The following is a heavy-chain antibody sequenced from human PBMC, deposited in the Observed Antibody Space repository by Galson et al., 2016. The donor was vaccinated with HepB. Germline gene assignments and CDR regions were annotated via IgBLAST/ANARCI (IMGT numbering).Heavy chain of an antibody. Sequence: SVKVSCKASGYPFTDNYIHWLRQAPGQGLEWMGWINPATGSTETAQKFHDYVTFTWNTSVSTAYMELTRLTSDDTAIYYCTRKGHSPFGYGFDIWGLGTTVSVSS. CDR2: INPATGST. CDR3: TRKGHSPFGYGFDI. CDR1: GYPFTDNY. V-gene: IGHV1-2*04. D-gene: IGHD3-3*01. J-gene: IGHJ6*02.